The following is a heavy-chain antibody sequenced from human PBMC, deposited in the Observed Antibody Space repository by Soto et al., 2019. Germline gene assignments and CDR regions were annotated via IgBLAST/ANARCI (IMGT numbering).Heavy chain of an antibody. J-gene: IGHJ1*01. D-gene: IGHD2-15*01. Sequence: GGSLRLSCAASGFTFSSYGMHWVRQAPGKGLEWVAVISYDGSNKYYADSVKGRFTISRDNSKKTLYLQMNSLRAEDTAVYYCAKGEVVVVAETYFQHWGQGTLVTVSS. V-gene: IGHV3-30*18. CDR2: ISYDGSNK. CDR1: GFTFSSYG. CDR3: AKGEVVVVAETYFQH.